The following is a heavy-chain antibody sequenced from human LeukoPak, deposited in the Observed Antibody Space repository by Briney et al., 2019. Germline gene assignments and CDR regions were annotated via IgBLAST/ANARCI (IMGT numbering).Heavy chain of an antibody. D-gene: IGHD3-22*01. J-gene: IGHJ4*02. Sequence: GGSLRLSCAASGFTFSSYAMHWDRQAPGKGLEWVAVISYDGSNKYYADSVKGRFTISRDNSKNTLYLQMNSLRAEDTAVYYCARDTPYQFERFFPYDSSGYYDYWGQGTLVTVSS. CDR3: ARDTPYQFERFFPYDSSGYYDY. V-gene: IGHV3-30-3*01. CDR1: GFTFSSYA. CDR2: ISYDGSNK.